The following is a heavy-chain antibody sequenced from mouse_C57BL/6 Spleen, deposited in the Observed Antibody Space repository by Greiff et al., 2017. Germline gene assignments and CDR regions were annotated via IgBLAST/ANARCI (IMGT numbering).Heavy chain of an antibody. V-gene: IGHV1-69*01. CDR3: ARSGDGRPVFAY. D-gene: IGHD3-2*02. CDR2: IDPSDSYT. J-gene: IGHJ3*01. Sequence: QVQLQQSGAELVMPGASVKLSCKASGYTFTSYWMHWVKQRPGQGLEWIGEIDPSDSYTNYNQKFKGKSTLTVDKSSSTAYMQLSSLTSEDSAVYYCARSGDGRPVFAYWGQGTLVTVSA. CDR1: GYTFTSYW.